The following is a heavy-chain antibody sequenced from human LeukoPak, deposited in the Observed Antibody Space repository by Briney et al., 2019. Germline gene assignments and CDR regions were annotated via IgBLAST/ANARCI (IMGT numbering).Heavy chain of an antibody. V-gene: IGHV3-23*01. CDR3: AKSKGWFGELSPLGY. Sequence: GGSLRLSCAASGFTFSSYAMSWVRQAPGKGLEWVSAISGSGGSTYYADSVKGRFTISRDNSKNTLYLQMNSLRAEDTAVYYCAKSKGWFGELSPLGYWGQGTLVTVSS. CDR1: GFTFSSYA. D-gene: IGHD3-10*01. J-gene: IGHJ4*02. CDR2: ISGSGGST.